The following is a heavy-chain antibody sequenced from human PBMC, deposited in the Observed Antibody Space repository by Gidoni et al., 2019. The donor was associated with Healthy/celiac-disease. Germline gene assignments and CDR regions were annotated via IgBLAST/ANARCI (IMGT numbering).Heavy chain of an antibody. Sequence: QVQLVESGGGVVQPGRSLRLSCAASGFTFSSSGVHWVRQAPGKGLEWVAVIWYDGSNKYYADSVKGRFTISRDNSKNTLYLQMNSLRAEDTAVYYCARDSWERIFGVAYYYGMDVWGQGTTVTVSS. CDR1: GFTFSSSG. CDR3: ARDSWERIFGVAYYYGMDV. CDR2: IWYDGSNK. J-gene: IGHJ6*02. V-gene: IGHV3-33*01. D-gene: IGHD3-3*01.